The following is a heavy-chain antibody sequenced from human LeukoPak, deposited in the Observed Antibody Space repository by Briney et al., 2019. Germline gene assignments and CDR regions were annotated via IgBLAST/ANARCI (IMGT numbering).Heavy chain of an antibody. D-gene: IGHD2-21*01. V-gene: IGHV4-30-2*01. CDR2: IYHSGST. Sequence: ESSETLSLTCTVSGGSISSGGYYWSWIRQPPGKGLEWIGYIYHSGSTYYNPSLKSRVTISVDRSKNQFSLKLSSVTAADTAVYYCASSYCGGDCYRIEAGFDYWGQGTLVTVSS. CDR1: GGSISSGGYY. CDR3: ASSYCGGDCYRIEAGFDY. J-gene: IGHJ4*02.